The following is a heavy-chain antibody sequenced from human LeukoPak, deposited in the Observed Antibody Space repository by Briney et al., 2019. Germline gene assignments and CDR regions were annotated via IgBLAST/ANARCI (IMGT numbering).Heavy chain of an antibody. D-gene: IGHD6-19*01. V-gene: IGHV1-18*01. Sequence: ASVKVSCKASGYTFTSYGISWVRQAPGQGLGWRGWISAYNRNTNYAQKLQGRVTMTTDTSTSTAYMELRSLRSEDTAVYYCARVSSGWYDHSDYWGQGTLVTVSS. CDR2: ISAYNRNT. J-gene: IGHJ4*02. CDR3: ARVSSGWYDHSDY. CDR1: GYTFTSYG.